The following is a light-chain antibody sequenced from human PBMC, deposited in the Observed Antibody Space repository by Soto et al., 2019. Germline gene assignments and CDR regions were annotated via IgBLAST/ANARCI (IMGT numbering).Light chain of an antibody. CDR1: SSNIGAGYD. J-gene: IGLJ2*01. Sequence: SVLTQPPSVSGAPGQRVTISCTGSSSNIGAGYDVHWYQQLPGTAPKLLIYGNSNRPSGVPDRFSGSKSGTSASLAITGLQAEDEADYYCQSYDSSRGVVFGGGTKVTVL. CDR2: GNS. CDR3: QSYDSSRGVV. V-gene: IGLV1-40*01.